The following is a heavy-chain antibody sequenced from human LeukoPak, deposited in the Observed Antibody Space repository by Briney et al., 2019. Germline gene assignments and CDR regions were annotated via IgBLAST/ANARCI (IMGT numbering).Heavy chain of an antibody. CDR3: ARVRRSLNWFDS. D-gene: IGHD3-3*01. V-gene: IGHV6-1*01. CDR2: TYYRSKWYN. Sequence: SQTLSLTCAISGDSVSRKTAAWNWIRQSPSRGLEWLGRTYYRSKWYNDYAVSVKSRITINPDTSKNQFSLQLNSVTPEDTAVYYCARVRRSLNWFDSWGQGTLVTVSS. J-gene: IGHJ5*01. CDR1: GDSVSRKTAA.